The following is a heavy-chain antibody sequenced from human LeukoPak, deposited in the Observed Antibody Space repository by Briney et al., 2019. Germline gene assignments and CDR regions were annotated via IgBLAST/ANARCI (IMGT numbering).Heavy chain of an antibody. CDR3: AKDSRLTTVAYYYYYYGMDV. CDR2: ISGDGGST. J-gene: IGHJ6*02. D-gene: IGHD4-23*01. Sequence: GGSLRLSCAASGFTFDDYAMHWVRQAPGKGLEWVSLISGDGGSTYYADSVKGRFTISRDNSKNSLYLQMNSLRTEDTALYYCAKDSRLTTVAYYYYYYGMDVWGQGTTVTVSS. CDR1: GFTFDDYA. V-gene: IGHV3-43*02.